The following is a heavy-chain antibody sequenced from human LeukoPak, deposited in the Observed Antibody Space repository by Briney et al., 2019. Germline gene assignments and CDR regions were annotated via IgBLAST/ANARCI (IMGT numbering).Heavy chain of an antibody. CDR2: IIPILGIA. D-gene: IGHD2-2*01. Sequence: SVKVSCKASGGTFSSYTISWVRQAPGQGLEWMGRIIPILGIANYAQKFQGRVTITADRSTSTAYMELSSLRSEDTAVYYCARGYCSSTSCSPLRAFDIWGQGTMVTVSS. V-gene: IGHV1-69*02. CDR3: ARGYCSSTSCSPLRAFDI. J-gene: IGHJ3*02. CDR1: GGTFSSYT.